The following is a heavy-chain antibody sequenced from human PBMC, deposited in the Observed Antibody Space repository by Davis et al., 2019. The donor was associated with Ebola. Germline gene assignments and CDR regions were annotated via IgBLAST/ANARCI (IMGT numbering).Heavy chain of an antibody. V-gene: IGHV1-18*01. CDR1: GYTFTSYG. J-gene: IGHJ4*02. D-gene: IGHD3-10*01. Sequence: ASVKVSCKASGYTFTSYGISWVRQAPGQGLEWMGWISAYNGNTNYAQKLQGRVTMTTDKSTSTAYMELSSLRSEDTAVYYCASLLYYYGSGYWGQGTLVTVSS. CDR3: ASLLYYYGSGY. CDR2: ISAYNGNT.